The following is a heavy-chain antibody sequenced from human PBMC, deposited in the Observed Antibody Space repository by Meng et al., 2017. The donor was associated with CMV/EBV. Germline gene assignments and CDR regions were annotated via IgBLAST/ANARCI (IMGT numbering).Heavy chain of an antibody. CDR1: GYTFTSYY. Sequence: QVQLVQSGAEVKKPGASVKVFCKASGYTFTSYYMHWVRQAPGQGLEWMGIINPSGGSTSYAQKFQGRVTMTRDTSTSTVYMELSSLRSEDTAVYYCATERFTSIAAPGFDYWGQGTLVTVSA. CDR3: ATERFTSIAAPGFDY. V-gene: IGHV1-46*01. J-gene: IGHJ4*02. D-gene: IGHD6-6*01. CDR2: INPSGGST.